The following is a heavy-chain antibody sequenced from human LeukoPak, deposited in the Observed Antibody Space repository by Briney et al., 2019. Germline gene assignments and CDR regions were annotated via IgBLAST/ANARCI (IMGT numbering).Heavy chain of an antibody. Sequence: PGGSLRLSCAASGFTFSSYEMNWVRQAPGKGLEWVSYISSSGSTIYYADSVKGRFTISRDNAKNSLYLQMNSLRAEDTAVYYCARDWEGSGWYGDAFDIWGQGTMVTVSS. D-gene: IGHD6-19*01. CDR1: GFTFSSYE. J-gene: IGHJ3*02. CDR3: ARDWEGSGWYGDAFDI. V-gene: IGHV3-48*03. CDR2: ISSSGSTI.